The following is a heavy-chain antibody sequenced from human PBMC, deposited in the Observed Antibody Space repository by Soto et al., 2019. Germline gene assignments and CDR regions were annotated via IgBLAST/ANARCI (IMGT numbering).Heavy chain of an antibody. D-gene: IGHD6-19*01. J-gene: IGHJ6*02. V-gene: IGHV3-33*01. Sequence: GGSLRLSCAASGFTFSSYGMHWVRQAPGKGLEWVAVIWYDGSNEYYADSVKGRFNISRDNSKNTLYLQMNSLRAEDTALYYCARDYSSGRDIYYYYGMDVWGQGTTVTVSS. CDR1: GFTFSSYG. CDR2: IWYDGSNE. CDR3: ARDYSSGRDIYYYYGMDV.